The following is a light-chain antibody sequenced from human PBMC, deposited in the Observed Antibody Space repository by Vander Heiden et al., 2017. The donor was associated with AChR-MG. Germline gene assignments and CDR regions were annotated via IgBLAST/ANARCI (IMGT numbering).Light chain of an antibody. Sequence: SYELTQPPSVSVSPGQTASITCSGDKLGAKYACWYQQKPGQSPVRVSYQDSKRPSGIPERVSGSNSGNTETLTISGTQAMDEADDYCQAWDSSTAVVFGGGTKLTVL. V-gene: IGLV3-1*01. CDR3: QAWDSSTAVV. CDR2: QDS. J-gene: IGLJ2*01. CDR1: KLGAKY.